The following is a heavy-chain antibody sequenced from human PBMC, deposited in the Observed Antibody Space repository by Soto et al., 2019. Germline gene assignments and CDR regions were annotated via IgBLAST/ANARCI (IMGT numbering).Heavy chain of an antibody. D-gene: IGHD3-16*01. J-gene: IGHJ4*02. CDR1: GRYMSGNY. CDR2: IFYGET. Sequence: PSETLNLACLLSGRYMSGNYWSWIRQSPDKGLEWLGYIFYGETDYNPSLGCRVSMSVETSKSQFSLKLTSVTVADTAVYYCASYRGALYFESWGPGILVTVSS. V-gene: IGHV4-59*01. CDR3: ASYRGALYFES.